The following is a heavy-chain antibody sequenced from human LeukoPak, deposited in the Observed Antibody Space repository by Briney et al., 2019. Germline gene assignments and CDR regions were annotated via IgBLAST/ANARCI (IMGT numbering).Heavy chain of an antibody. CDR1: GGSFSGYY. D-gene: IGHD4-11*01. J-gene: IGHJ4*02. CDR2: INHSGST. V-gene: IGHV4-34*01. Sequence: SETLSLTCAVYGGSFSGYYWSWIRQPPGKGLEWIGEINHSGSTNYNPSLKSRVTISVDTSKNQFSLKLSSVTAADTAVYYCARSGGDSNYYAKPDYWGQGTLATVSS. CDR3: ARSGGDSNYYAKPDY.